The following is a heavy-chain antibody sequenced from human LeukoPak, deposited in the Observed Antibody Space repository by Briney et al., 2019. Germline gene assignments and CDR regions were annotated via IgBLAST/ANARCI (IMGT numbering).Heavy chain of an antibody. J-gene: IGHJ6*02. CDR2: IYSSGST. CDR1: GGSISSGGYY. D-gene: IGHD3-22*01. V-gene: IGHV4-31*03. CDR3: ARENYYDSSHGMDV. Sequence: PSQTLSLTCTVSGGSISSGGYYWTWIRQHSGKGLEWIGYIYSSGSTYYNPSLKSRVTISVDTSKNQFSLKLTSVTAADTAVYYCARENYYDSSHGMDVWGQGTTVTVSS.